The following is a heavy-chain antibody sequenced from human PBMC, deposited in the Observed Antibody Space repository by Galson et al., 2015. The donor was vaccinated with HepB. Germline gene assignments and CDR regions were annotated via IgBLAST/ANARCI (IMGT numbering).Heavy chain of an antibody. CDR1: GFTFSSYG. CDR3: ARDWGISVSGTWWFDP. J-gene: IGHJ5*02. D-gene: IGHD6-19*01. CDR2: ISYDGSNK. V-gene: IGHV3-30*03. Sequence: SLRLSCAASGFTFSSYGMHWVRQAPGKGLEWVAVISYDGSNKYYADSVKGRFTISRDNAKNSLYLQMNSLRVEDTAVYYCARDWGISVSGTWWFDPWGQGTLVTVSS.